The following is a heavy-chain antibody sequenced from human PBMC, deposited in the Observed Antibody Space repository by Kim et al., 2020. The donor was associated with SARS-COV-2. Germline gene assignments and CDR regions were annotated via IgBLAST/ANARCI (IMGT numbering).Heavy chain of an antibody. D-gene: IGHD5-12*01. CDR3: ARDDREATSDC. CDR1: GFTFSGYW. V-gene: IGHV3-7*01. CDR2: MNQDGSGK. J-gene: IGHJ4*02. Sequence: GGSLRLSCAASGFTFSGYWMTWYRQAPGRGLEWVANMNQDGSGKYYVDSVKGRFTISRDNAKNSLYLQMNSLRAEDTAVYYCARDDREATSDCWGQGTLVIASS.